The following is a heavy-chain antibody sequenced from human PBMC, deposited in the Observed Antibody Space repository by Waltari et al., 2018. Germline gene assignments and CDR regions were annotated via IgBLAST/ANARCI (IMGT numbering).Heavy chain of an antibody. Sequence: QVQLQESGPGLVKPSETLSLTCNVSGGSISGYYWTWIRQSPGRGLEWLGHIYYSGTAYYNPSLKSRVTISQDTSTKQFFLRLNSMTAADTATYYCARETLSGQPARWAYWGQGIQVTVSS. CDR1: GGSISGYY. D-gene: IGHD5-12*01. CDR2: IYYSGTA. CDR3: ARETLSGQPARWAY. V-gene: IGHV4-59*01. J-gene: IGHJ4*02.